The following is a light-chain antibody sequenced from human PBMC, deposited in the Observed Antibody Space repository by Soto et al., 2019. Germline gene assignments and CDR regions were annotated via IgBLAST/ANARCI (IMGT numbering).Light chain of an antibody. CDR2: GAS. V-gene: IGKV3-20*01. CDR1: QSFRNSY. CDR3: QQYGSSPLT. Sequence: EIVLTQSPGTLSLSPGERATLSCRASQSFRNSYLAWYQQKPGQAPRLLIYGASIRATGIPDRFSGSGSGTDFTLTISRLEPEDFAVYYFQQYGSSPLTFGGGTKVEIK. J-gene: IGKJ4*01.